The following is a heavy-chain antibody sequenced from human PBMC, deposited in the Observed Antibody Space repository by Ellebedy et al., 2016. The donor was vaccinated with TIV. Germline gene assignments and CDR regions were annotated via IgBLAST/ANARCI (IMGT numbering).Heavy chain of an antibody. D-gene: IGHD2-2*01. J-gene: IGHJ6*03. CDR2: INHSGST. V-gene: IGHV4-34*01. CDR3: ARGPPSIVVVPAAREGYYMDV. Sequence: SETLSLXXAVYGGSFSGYYWSWIRQPPGKGLEWIGEINHSGSTNYNPSLKSRVTISVDTSKNQFSLKLSSVTAADTAVYYCARGPPSIVVVPAAREGYYMDVWGKGTTVTVSS. CDR1: GGSFSGYY.